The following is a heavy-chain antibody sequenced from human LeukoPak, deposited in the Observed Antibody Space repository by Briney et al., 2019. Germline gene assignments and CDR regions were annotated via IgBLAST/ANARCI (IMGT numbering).Heavy chain of an antibody. V-gene: IGHV5-51*01. CDR1: GYSFTHYW. CDR2: FSPGDSDS. Sequence: GESLKISCQGSGYSFTHYWIVWVRQMPGKGLEWMGIFSPGDSDSRYSPSFQGQVTISADKSISAAYLQWSGLKASDTAMYYCARLAGTHYFGSGSYPDYWGQGTLVTVSS. D-gene: IGHD3-10*01. CDR3: ARLAGTHYFGSGSYPDY. J-gene: IGHJ4*02.